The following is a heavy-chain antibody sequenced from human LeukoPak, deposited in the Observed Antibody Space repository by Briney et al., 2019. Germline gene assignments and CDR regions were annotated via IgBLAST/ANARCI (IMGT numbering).Heavy chain of an antibody. CDR3: ASLVAAAGYWWFDP. D-gene: IGHD6-13*01. CDR1: GGSISSGGYY. Sequence: PSQTLSLTCTVSGGSISSGGYYWSWIRQHPGKGLEWIGYIYYSGSTYYNPSLKSRVTISVDTSKNQFSLKLSSVTAADTAVYYCASLVAAAGYWWFDPWGQGTLVTVSS. V-gene: IGHV4-31*03. CDR2: IYYSGST. J-gene: IGHJ5*02.